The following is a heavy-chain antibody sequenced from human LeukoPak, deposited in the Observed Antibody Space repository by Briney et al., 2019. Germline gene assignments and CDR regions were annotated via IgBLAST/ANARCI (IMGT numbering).Heavy chain of an antibody. CDR3: ARGIPIDSSSCDETCDYYYYMDV. J-gene: IGHJ6*03. CDR1: GYTFTSYG. CDR2: INAYNGNT. D-gene: IGHD6-6*01. V-gene: IGHV1-18*01. Sequence: GASVKVSCKASGYTFTSYGISWVRQAPGQWLEWMGWINAYNGNTNYAQKLQGRVTMTTDTSTSTAYMELRSLRSDDTAVYSCARGIPIDSSSCDETCDYYYYMDVWGKGTTVIVSS.